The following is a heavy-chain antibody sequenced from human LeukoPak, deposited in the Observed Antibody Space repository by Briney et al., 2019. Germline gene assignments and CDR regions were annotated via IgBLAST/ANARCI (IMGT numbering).Heavy chain of an antibody. Sequence: PSETLSLTCTVSGGSISSYYWSWIRQPPGKGLEWIGYIYYSGSTNYNPSLKSRVTISVDTSKSQFSLKLSSVTAADTAVYYCARGLGYCSNGVCYTFAYWGQGTLVTVS. CDR3: ARGLGYCSNGVCYTFAY. D-gene: IGHD2-8*01. CDR1: GGSISSYY. V-gene: IGHV4-59*08. CDR2: IYYSGST. J-gene: IGHJ4*02.